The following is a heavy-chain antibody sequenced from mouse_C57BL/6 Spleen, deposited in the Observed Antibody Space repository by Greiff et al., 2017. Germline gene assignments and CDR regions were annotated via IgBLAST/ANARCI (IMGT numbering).Heavy chain of an antibody. J-gene: IGHJ4*01. Sequence: EVQLQQSGAELVRPGASVKLSCTASGFNIKDDYMHWVKQRPEQGLEWIGWIDPENGDTEYASKFQGKATITADTSSNTAYLQLSSLTSEDTAVYYCTTGYGVDDWGHGTSVTVSS. CDR1: GFNIKDDY. D-gene: IGHD1-1*02. CDR3: TTGYGVDD. CDR2: IDPENGDT. V-gene: IGHV14-4*01.